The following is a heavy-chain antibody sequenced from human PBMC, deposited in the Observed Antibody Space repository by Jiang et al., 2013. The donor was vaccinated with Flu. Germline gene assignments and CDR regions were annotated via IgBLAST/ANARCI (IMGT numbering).Heavy chain of an antibody. D-gene: IGHD5-18*01. J-gene: IGHJ6*03. CDR3: ARETTGYSYGCMDV. V-gene: IGHV1-69*04. Sequence: DYAQKFQGRVTITADKSTSTVYMELNSLKSADTAVYYCARETTGYSYGCMDVWGKGTTVTVSS.